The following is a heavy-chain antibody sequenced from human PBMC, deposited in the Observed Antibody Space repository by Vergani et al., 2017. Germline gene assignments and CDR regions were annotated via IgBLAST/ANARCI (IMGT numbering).Heavy chain of an antibody. D-gene: IGHD2-2*01. J-gene: IGHJ4*02. CDR1: GGSISSGSYY. CDR2: IYTSGSN. V-gene: IGHV4-61*02. CDR3: ARGYCSSTSCYPPRY. Sequence: QVQLQESGPGLVKPSQTLSLTCTVSGGSISSGSYYWSWIRQPAGKGLEWIGRIYTSGSNNYNPSLKSRVTISVDTSKNQFSLKLSSVTAADTAVYYCARGYCSSTSCYPPRYWGQGTLVTVSS.